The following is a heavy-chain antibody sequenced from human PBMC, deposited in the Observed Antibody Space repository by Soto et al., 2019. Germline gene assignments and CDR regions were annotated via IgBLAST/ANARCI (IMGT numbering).Heavy chain of an antibody. Sequence: SETLSLTCTVSGGSISSYYWSWIRQPAGKGLEWIGRIYTSGSTNYNPSLKSRVTMSVDTSKNQFSLKLSSVTAADTAVYYCARDLGGSGSYYNYFDYWGQGTLVTVSS. CDR2: IYTSGST. CDR3: ARDLGGSGSYYNYFDY. V-gene: IGHV4-4*07. J-gene: IGHJ4*02. CDR1: GGSISSYY. D-gene: IGHD3-10*01.